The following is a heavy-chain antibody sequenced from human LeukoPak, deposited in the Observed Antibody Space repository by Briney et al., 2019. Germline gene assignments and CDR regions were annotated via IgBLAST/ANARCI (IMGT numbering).Heavy chain of an antibody. D-gene: IGHD5-18*01. CDR3: ARDPAKDTAMVDDAFDI. Sequence: ASVKVSSKASGYTFTSYYMHWVRQAPGQGLEWMGITNPSGGSTSYAQKFQGRVTMTRDTSTSTVYMELSSLRSEDTAVYYCARDPAKDTAMVDDAFDIWGQGTMVTVPS. J-gene: IGHJ3*02. CDR2: TNPSGGST. CDR1: GYTFTSYY. V-gene: IGHV1-46*01.